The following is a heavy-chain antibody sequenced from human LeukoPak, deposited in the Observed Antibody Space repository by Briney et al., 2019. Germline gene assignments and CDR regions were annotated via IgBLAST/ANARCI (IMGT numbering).Heavy chain of an antibody. Sequence: SETLSLTCAVYGASFSGYYWSWIRQPPGKGLEWIGEINHGGSTSYNPSLKSRVTMSVDSSKSQFPLNLSSVTAADTAVYYCAKVYSSSSRDAFDIWGQGTMVTVSS. CDR1: GASFSGYY. CDR2: INHGGST. CDR3: AKVYSSSSRDAFDI. D-gene: IGHD6-6*01. J-gene: IGHJ3*02. V-gene: IGHV4-34*01.